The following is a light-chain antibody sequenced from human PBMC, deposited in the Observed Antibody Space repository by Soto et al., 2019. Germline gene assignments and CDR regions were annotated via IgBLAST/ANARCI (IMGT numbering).Light chain of an antibody. V-gene: IGLV2-11*01. Sequence: QSALTQPRSVSGSPGQSVTISCTGTSSDVGGYNYVSLYQQHPGKAPKLMIYDVSKRPSGVPDRFSGSKSGNTASLTISGLQAEDEADYYCCSYAGSYTFERVFGGGTKLTV. CDR1: SSDVGGYNY. CDR2: DVS. CDR3: CSYAGSYTFERV. J-gene: IGLJ3*02.